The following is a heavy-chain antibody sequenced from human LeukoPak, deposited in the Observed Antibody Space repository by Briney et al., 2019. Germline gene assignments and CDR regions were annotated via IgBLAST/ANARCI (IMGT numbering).Heavy chain of an antibody. Sequence: GGSLRLSGAASGFTFSSYSMNWVRQAPGKGLEWVSSISSSSSYIYYADSVKGRFTISRDNAKNSLYLQMNSLRAEDTAVYYCARVLNSVPNDCWGQGTLVTVSS. CDR3: ARVLNSVPNDC. V-gene: IGHV3-21*01. J-gene: IGHJ4*02. D-gene: IGHD4-23*01. CDR1: GFTFSSYS. CDR2: ISSSSSYI.